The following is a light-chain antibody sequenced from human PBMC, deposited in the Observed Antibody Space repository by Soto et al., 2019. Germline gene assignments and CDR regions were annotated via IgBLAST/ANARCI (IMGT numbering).Light chain of an antibody. CDR2: GVT. CDR3: SSFTSASTRI. V-gene: IGLV2-14*03. CDR1: SSDIGAFNF. J-gene: IGLJ1*01. Sequence: QSALTQPASVSGSPGQSIPIPCTGTSSDIGAFNFVSWYQQHPGKAPKVLIYGVTNRPSGVDYRFSGSKSGNTASLIISGLRPEDEADYYCSSFTSASTRIFGTGTKLTVL.